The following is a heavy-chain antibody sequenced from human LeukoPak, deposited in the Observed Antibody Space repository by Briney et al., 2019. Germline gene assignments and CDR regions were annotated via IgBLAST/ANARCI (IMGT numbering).Heavy chain of an antibody. CDR1: GYSISSGYY. V-gene: IGHV4-38-2*02. CDR2: FYRSGST. J-gene: IGHJ3*02. Sequence: PSETLSLTCTVSGYSISSGYYWGWIRQPPGKGLQWIGSFYRSGSTYYNPSLKSRVTISVDTSKNQFSLRLNSVTAADTAVYYCARVGGQGTSYLEAFDIWGHGTMVTVSS. D-gene: IGHD4-23*01. CDR3: ARVGGQGTSYLEAFDI.